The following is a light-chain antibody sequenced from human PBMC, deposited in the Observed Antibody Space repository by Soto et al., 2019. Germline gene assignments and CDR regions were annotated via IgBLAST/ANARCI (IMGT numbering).Light chain of an antibody. CDR2: EVS. CDR3: SSYTSSSTPLV. J-gene: IGLJ1*01. CDR1: SSDVGGYNY. V-gene: IGLV2-14*01. Sequence: QSALTQPASVSGSPGQSITISCTGTSSDVGGYNYVSWYQQHPGKAPKLMIYEVSNRPSGVSNRFSGFKSGNTASLTISGLQAEDEADYYCSSYTSSSTPLVFGTGNKLTVL.